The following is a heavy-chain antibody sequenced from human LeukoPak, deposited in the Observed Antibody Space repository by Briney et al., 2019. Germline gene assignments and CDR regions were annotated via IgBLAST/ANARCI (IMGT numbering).Heavy chain of an antibody. CDR2: ISYDGSNK. D-gene: IGHD6-6*01. Sequence: GGSLRLSCAASGFTFSSYAMHWVRQAPGKGLEWVAVISYDGSNKYYADSVKGRFTISRDNSKNTLYLQMNSLRAEDTAVYYCARAPSRAARPAAYYFDYWGQGTLVTVSS. CDR1: GFTFSSYA. CDR3: ARAPSRAARPAAYYFDY. J-gene: IGHJ4*02. V-gene: IGHV3-30-3*01.